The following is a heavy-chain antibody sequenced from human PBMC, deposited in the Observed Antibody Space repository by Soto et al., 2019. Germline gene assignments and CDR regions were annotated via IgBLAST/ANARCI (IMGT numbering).Heavy chain of an antibody. CDR1: GFTFSSYA. D-gene: IGHD3-10*01. Sequence: EVQLLDSGGGLVQPGGSLRLSCAASGFTFSSYAMSLVRQAPGKGLEWVSSISGSGGGTSYADSGKGRFTISRDNSKNTLSLQMNSLRAEDTAVYDCAKSRGSGSYFNPSDAFDFWGQGTMVTVSS. CDR3: AKSRGSGSYFNPSDAFDF. CDR2: ISGSGGGT. V-gene: IGHV3-23*01. J-gene: IGHJ3*01.